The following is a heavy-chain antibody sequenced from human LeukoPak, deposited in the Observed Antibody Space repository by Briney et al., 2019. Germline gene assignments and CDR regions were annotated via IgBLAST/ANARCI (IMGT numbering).Heavy chain of an antibody. CDR1: GYTFTSYD. Sequence: GASVKVSCKASGYTFTSYDINWVRQATGQGLEWMGWMNPNSGNTGYAQKFQGRVTITRDTSASTAYMELSSLRSEDTAAFYCARGTYSSSLGWFDPWGQGTLVTVSS. CDR3: ARGTYSSSLGWFDP. D-gene: IGHD6-6*01. V-gene: IGHV1-8*01. CDR2: MNPNSGNT. J-gene: IGHJ5*02.